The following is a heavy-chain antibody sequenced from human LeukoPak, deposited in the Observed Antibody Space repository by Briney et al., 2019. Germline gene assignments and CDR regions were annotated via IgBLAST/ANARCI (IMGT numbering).Heavy chain of an antibody. J-gene: IGHJ4*02. CDR1: GFTFSSYG. CDR3: ARDRAYYDSSGYYQYYFDY. V-gene: IGHV3-30*02. D-gene: IGHD3-22*01. CDR2: IRYDGSNK. Sequence: PGGSLRLSCAASGFTFSSYGMHWVRQAPGKGLEWVAFIRYDGSNKYYADSVKGRFTISRDNSKNTVYLQMNSLRAEDTAVYYCARDRAYYDSSGYYQYYFDYWGQGTLVTVSS.